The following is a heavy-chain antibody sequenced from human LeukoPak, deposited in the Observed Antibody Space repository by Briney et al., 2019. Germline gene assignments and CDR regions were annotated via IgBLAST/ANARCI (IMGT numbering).Heavy chain of an antibody. CDR1: GYTFTNND. CDR3: ARVEIATTITVDY. D-gene: IGHD1-14*01. V-gene: IGHV1-8*01. Sequence: ASVKVSCKASGYTFTNNDIHWVRQATGQGLEWMGWMHPNSDDTGYAQNLQGRVTMTTDTSTSTAYMELRSLRSDDTAVYYCARVEIATTITVDYWGQGTLVTVSS. CDR2: MHPNSDDT. J-gene: IGHJ4*02.